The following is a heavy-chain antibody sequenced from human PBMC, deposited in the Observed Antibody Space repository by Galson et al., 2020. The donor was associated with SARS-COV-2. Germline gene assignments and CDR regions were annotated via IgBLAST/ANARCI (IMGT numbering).Heavy chain of an antibody. D-gene: IGHD3-9*01. CDR2: IDWDDDK. CDR3: ARTTYDILTGYYNAFDI. Sequence: TCTFSGFSLSTSGMCVSWIRQPPGKALEWLALIDWDDDKYYSTSLKTRLTISKDTSKNQVVLTMTNMDPVDTATYYCARTTYDILTGYYNAFDIWGQGTMVTVSS. CDR1: GFSLSTSGMC. V-gene: IGHV2-70*01. J-gene: IGHJ3*02.